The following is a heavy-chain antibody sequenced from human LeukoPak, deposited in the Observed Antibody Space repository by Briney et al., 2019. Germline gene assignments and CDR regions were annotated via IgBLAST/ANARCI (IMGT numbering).Heavy chain of an antibody. Sequence: PSETLSLTCSVSGVSISSHYWAWTRQPAGKGLEWLGRIYNTGSANYNPSLKSRVSMSLDTSKNQFSLNLTSVTAADTAVYYCTRDVFFRAHNWFDPWGQGTLVTVSS. CDR3: TRDVFFRAHNWFDP. D-gene: IGHD2/OR15-2a*01. J-gene: IGHJ5*02. CDR1: GVSISSHY. CDR2: IYNTGSA. V-gene: IGHV4-4*07.